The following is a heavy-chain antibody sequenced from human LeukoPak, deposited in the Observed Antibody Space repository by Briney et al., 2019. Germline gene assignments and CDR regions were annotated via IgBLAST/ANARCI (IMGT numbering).Heavy chain of an antibody. V-gene: IGHV3-23*01. J-gene: IGHJ4*02. CDR3: AKTRGISISGVVPLCDY. D-gene: IGHD3-3*01. CDR1: GFTFSHYW. Sequence: GGSLRLSCAASGFTFSHYWMTWVRQTPGKGLEWVAGLSGSGRSTYYTDSVKGRFTISRDNSKNTLYLQMNSLRAEDTAVYYCAKTRGISISGVVPLCDYWGQGTLVTVSS. CDR2: LSGSGRST.